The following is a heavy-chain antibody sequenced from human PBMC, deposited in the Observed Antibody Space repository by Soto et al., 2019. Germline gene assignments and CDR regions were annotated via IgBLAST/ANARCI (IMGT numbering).Heavy chain of an antibody. V-gene: IGHV3-9*01. CDR3: ARDSRDWNYFDY. D-gene: IGHD2-21*01. CDR1: GFTFDDYA. Sequence: EVQLVESGGGLVQPGRSLRLSCAASGFTFDDYAIHWVRPAPGKGLEWVSGISWNSGNIDYADSVKGRFTISRDNAKNSLYLQMNSLRAEDTALYYCARDSRDWNYFDYWGQGTLVTVSS. CDR2: ISWNSGNI. J-gene: IGHJ4*02.